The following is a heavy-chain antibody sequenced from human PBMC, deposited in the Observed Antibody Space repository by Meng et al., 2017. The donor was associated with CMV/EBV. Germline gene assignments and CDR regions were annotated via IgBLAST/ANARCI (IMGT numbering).Heavy chain of an antibody. CDR3: AHPFDGGNHEFDY. D-gene: IGHD4-23*01. V-gene: IGHV2-5*01. Sequence: SGSPLVKPTQSLTLICPSFGFSLSPSGVGVGCTRQPPGQALGWLALICWNDDKRYSPSLKSRLTITKDTSKNQVVLTMTNMDPMDTATYYCAHPFDGGNHEFDYWGQGTLVTVSS. CDR2: ICWNDDK. CDR1: GFSLSPSGVG. J-gene: IGHJ4*02.